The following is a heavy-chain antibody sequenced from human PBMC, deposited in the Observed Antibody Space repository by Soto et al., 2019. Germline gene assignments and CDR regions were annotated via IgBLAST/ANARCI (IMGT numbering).Heavy chain of an antibody. Sequence: EVQVVESGGGLVQPGGSLRLSCAASGFTFTNYWMHWVRQVPGEGLVWVSRIDNHWDGTSYADFVKGRFTISRDNAKNTLYLQRNSLRVADTDIYYCGTVFEKWGQGTMVTVSS. V-gene: IGHV3-74*01. CDR1: GFTFTNYW. J-gene: IGHJ3*02. CDR2: IDNHWDGT. CDR3: GTVFEK.